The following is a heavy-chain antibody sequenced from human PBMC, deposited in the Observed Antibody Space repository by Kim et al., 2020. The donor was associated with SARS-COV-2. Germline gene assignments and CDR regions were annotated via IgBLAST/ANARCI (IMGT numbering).Heavy chain of an antibody. Sequence: GGSLRLSCAASGFTFSNYAMSWVRQAPGKGLEWVSVISGSGDNTYYAGSVKGRSTISRDNSKNTLYLQINSLRADDTAVYYCAKLSSGRCYSPLDCWGQGTLVIASS. CDR2: ISGSGDNT. J-gene: IGHJ4*02. D-gene: IGHD2-21*02. V-gene: IGHV3-23*01. CDR3: AKLSSGRCYSPLDC. CDR1: GFTFSNYA.